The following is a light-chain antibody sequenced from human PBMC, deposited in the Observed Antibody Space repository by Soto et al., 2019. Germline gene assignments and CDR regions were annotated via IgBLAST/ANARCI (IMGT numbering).Light chain of an antibody. Sequence: VMLTQSPGTLSLSPGERATLSCRTSQSVRSMYLAWYQQKPGQAPRLLIYDASSRATDIPDRFSGSGSGTDFTLTISRLEPEDFAVYYCQHYGNSLWTFGQGTKVDIK. CDR2: DAS. CDR1: QSVRSMY. V-gene: IGKV3-20*01. J-gene: IGKJ1*01. CDR3: QHYGNSLWT.